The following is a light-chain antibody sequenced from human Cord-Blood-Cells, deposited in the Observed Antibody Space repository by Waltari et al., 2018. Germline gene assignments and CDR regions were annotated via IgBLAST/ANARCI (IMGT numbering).Light chain of an antibody. CDR3: QQSYSTPYS. Sequence: DIQMTQYPSSLSASVGDRVTITCRASQSISSYLNWYQQKPGKAPKLLIFAAYSLQSGVPSRFSGSGSGTDFTLTISSLQPEDFATYYCQQSYSTPYSFGQGTKLEIK. J-gene: IGKJ2*03. CDR1: QSISSY. CDR2: AAY. V-gene: IGKV1-39*01.